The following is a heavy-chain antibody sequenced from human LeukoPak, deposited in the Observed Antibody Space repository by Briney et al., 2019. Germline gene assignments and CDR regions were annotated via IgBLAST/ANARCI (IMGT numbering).Heavy chain of an antibody. V-gene: IGHV4-34*01. CDR3: ARHNPGVQDAFDI. D-gene: IGHD3-10*01. Sequence: KTSETLSLTCAVYGGSFSGYYWSWIRQPPGKGLEWIGEINHSGSTNYNPSLKSRVTISVDTSKNQFSLKLSSVTAADTAVYYCARHNPGVQDAFDIWGQGTMVTVPS. CDR1: GGSFSGYY. CDR2: INHSGST. J-gene: IGHJ3*02.